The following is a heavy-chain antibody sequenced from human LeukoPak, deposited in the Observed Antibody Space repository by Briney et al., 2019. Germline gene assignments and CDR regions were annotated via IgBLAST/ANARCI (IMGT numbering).Heavy chain of an antibody. CDR1: GVTLSSYA. D-gene: IGHD4-17*01. J-gene: IGHJ4*02. Sequence: SVKVSCKASGVTLSSYAIRWGRQAPGQGLEWMGGIVPIFGTANYAQKLQGRVTITADKSTSTAYMELSSLRSEDTAVYYCARDSHYGNWGQGTLVTVSS. V-gene: IGHV1-69*06. CDR3: ARDSHYGN. CDR2: IVPIFGTA.